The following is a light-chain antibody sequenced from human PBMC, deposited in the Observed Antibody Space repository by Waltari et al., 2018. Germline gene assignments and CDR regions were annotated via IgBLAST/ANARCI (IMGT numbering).Light chain of an antibody. J-gene: IGLJ2*01. CDR3: CSYAGSHTFVV. CDR2: DVN. V-gene: IGLV2-11*02. Sequence: QSALTQPRSVSGSPGQSVTMSCTGTTSDVGRYNYVSWYQQYAGKVPKLMIYDVNKRPSGVPDRFSGSKSGNTASLTISGLQAEDEADYYCCSYAGSHTFVVFGGGTKLTVL. CDR1: TSDVGRYNY.